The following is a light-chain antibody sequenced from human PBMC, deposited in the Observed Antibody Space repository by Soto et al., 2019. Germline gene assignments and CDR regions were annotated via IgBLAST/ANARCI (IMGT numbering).Light chain of an antibody. CDR2: DVS. CDR1: SSDVGGYNY. CDR3: CSYAGSYTWV. V-gene: IGLV2-11*01. J-gene: IGLJ3*02. Sequence: QSVLTQPRSVSGSPGQSVTISCTGTSSDVGGYNYVSWYQQYPGKAPKLMTYDVSKRPSGIPDRFSGSKSGNTASLTISGLQAEDEADYYCCSYAGSYTWVFGGGTQLTVL.